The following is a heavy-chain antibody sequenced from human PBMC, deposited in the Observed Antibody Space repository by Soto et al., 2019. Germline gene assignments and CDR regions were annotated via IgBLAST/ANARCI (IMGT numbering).Heavy chain of an antibody. Sequence: ASVKVSCKASGYTFTSYAMHWVRQAPGQRLEWMGWINAGNGNTKYSQKFQGRVTITRDTSASTAYMELSSLRSEDTAVYYCARDVAARPMSNWFDPWGQGTLVTVSS. CDR1: GYTFTSYA. D-gene: IGHD6-6*01. CDR2: INAGNGNT. V-gene: IGHV1-3*01. CDR3: ARDVAARPMSNWFDP. J-gene: IGHJ5*02.